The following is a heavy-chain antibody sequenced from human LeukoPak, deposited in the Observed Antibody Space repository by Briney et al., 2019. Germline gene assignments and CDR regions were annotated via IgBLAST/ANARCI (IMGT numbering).Heavy chain of an antibody. CDR1: GGSISSNSYY. V-gene: IGHV4-39*01. CDR3: ARTRYYYNSRSYGAPYYFDY. J-gene: IGHJ4*02. D-gene: IGHD3-10*01. Sequence: SETLSLTCAVSGGSISSNSYYWGWIRQPPGKGLEWIGSIYYSGSTYYNPSLKSRVTISVDTSKNQFPLKLSSVTAADTAVYYCARTRYYYNSRSYGAPYYFDYWGQGTLVTVSS. CDR2: IYYSGST.